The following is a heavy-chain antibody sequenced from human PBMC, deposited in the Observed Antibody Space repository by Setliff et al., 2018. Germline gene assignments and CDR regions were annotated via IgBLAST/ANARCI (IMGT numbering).Heavy chain of an antibody. CDR2: INQDGSGK. V-gene: IGHV3-7*03. D-gene: IGHD2-15*01. Sequence: GGSLRLSCAASGFTFSSFWMAWVRQSPGRGLEWVANINQDGSGKYYVDSVKGRFTISRDNAKNSLSLQMNGLRAEDTAVYYCARGFRYCHGGSCYLPDSWGQGTLVTVSS. CDR3: ARGFRYCHGGSCYLPDS. J-gene: IGHJ4*02. CDR1: GFTFSSFW.